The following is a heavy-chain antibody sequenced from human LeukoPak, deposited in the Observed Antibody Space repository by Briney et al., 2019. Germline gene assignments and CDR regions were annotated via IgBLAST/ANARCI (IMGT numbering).Heavy chain of an antibody. CDR3: ASDWNYLHY. D-gene: IGHD1-7*01. CDR1: GFTFSSYW. CDR2: IKQDGSEK. V-gene: IGHV3-7*03. Sequence: GGSLRLSCAASGFTFSSYWMSWVRQAPGKGLEWVANIKQDGSEKYYVDSVKGRFTISRDNSKNTLYLQMNSLRAEDTAVYYCASDWNYLHYWGQGTLVTVSS. J-gene: IGHJ4*02.